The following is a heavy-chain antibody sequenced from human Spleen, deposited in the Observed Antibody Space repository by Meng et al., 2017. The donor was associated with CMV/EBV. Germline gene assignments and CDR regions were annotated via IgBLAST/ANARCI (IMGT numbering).Heavy chain of an antibody. CDR2: INHSGST. CDR3: ARVGSTSMLSDNWFDP. D-gene: IGHD2-2*01. V-gene: IGHV4-34*13. J-gene: IGHJ5*02. Sequence: YGESFSGYYWSWIRQPQGKGLEWIGEINHSGSTNYNPSLQTAVTISVDTSKNQFSLKLSSVTAADTAVYYCARVGSTSMLSDNWFDPWGQGTLVTVSS. CDR1: GESFSGYY.